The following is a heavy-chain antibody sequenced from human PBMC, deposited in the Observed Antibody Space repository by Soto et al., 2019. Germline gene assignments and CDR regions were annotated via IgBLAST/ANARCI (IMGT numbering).Heavy chain of an antibody. CDR3: ARVGYCSSTSFLNSYYYMDG. CDR1: GGSISRYY. CDR2: IYYSGST. Sequence: PSEALSLTCTVSGGSISRYYWSWIRQPPRKGLEWIGYIYYSGSTNYNPSLKSRVTISVDTSKNQFSLKLSSVTAADTAVYYCARVGYCSSTSFLNSYYYMDGWGKGTTVTVSS. J-gene: IGHJ6*03. V-gene: IGHV4-59*01. D-gene: IGHD2-2*01.